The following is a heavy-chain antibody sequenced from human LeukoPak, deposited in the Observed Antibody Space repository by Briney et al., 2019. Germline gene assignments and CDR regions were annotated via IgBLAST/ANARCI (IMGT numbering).Heavy chain of an antibody. J-gene: IGHJ5*02. V-gene: IGHV3-53*01. CDR3: TRVGRNYDFWSGYQFNWFDP. Sequence: GGSLRLSCAASGFTVSSNYMSWVRQAPGKALECVSVIYSGGSTYYADSVKGRFTISRDNSKNTLYLQINSLKTEDTAVYYCTRVGRNYDFWSGYQFNWFDPWGQGTLVTVSS. CDR1: GFTVSSNY. CDR2: IYSGGST. D-gene: IGHD3-3*01.